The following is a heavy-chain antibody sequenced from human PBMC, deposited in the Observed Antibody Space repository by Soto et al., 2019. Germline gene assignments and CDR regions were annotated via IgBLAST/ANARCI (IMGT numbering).Heavy chain of an antibody. CDR3: ARSVRPLSWFDY. V-gene: IGHV3-53*01. D-gene: IGHD3-10*01. Sequence: GGSLRLSCAASGFTVSSNYMSWVRQAPGKGLEWVSVIYSGGNTYYADSVKGRFSISRDNFKNTVYLQMNSLRDEDPGVYYCARSVRPLSWFDYWGQGTLVTVSS. J-gene: IGHJ5*01. CDR1: GFTVSSNY. CDR2: IYSGGNT.